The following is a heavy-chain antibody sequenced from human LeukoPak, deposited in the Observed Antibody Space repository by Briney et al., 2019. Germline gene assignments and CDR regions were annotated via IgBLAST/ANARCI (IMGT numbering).Heavy chain of an antibody. CDR1: GFTFSSYG. CDR2: IRYDGSNK. J-gene: IGHJ4*02. V-gene: IGHV3-30*02. CDR3: AKCVDRNGAVAPFDY. D-gene: IGHD6-19*01. Sequence: GGSLRLSCAASGFTFSSYGMHWVRQAPGKGLEWVAFIRYDGSNKYYADSVKGRFTISRDNSKNTLYLQMNSLRAEDTAVYYCAKCVDRNGAVAPFDYWGQGTLVTVSS.